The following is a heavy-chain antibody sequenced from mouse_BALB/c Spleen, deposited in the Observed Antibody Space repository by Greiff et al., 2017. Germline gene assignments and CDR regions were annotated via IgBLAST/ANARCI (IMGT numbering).Heavy chain of an antibody. V-gene: IGHV5-12-2*01. Sequence: EVKLVESGGGLVQPGGSLKLSCAASGFTFSSYTMSWVRQTPEKRLEWVAYISNGGGSTYYPDTVKGRFTISRDNAKNTLYLQMSSLKSEDTAMYYCARHGVRHYAMDYWGQGTSVTVSS. D-gene: IGHD2-14*01. J-gene: IGHJ4*01. CDR1: GFTFSSYT. CDR2: ISNGGGST. CDR3: ARHGVRHYAMDY.